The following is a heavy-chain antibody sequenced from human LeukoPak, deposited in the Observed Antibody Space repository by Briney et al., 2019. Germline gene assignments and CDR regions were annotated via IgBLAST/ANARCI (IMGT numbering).Heavy chain of an antibody. Sequence: ASVKVSCKASGYIFTGYYMHWVQQAPGQGLEWMGWINPNSGGTNYAQKFQGRVTMTRDTSISTVYMELSRLKSDDTAVYYCARDHYYDMDVWGKGTTVIISS. CDR3: ARDHYYDMDV. CDR1: GYIFTGYY. J-gene: IGHJ6*03. CDR2: INPNSGGT. V-gene: IGHV1-2*02.